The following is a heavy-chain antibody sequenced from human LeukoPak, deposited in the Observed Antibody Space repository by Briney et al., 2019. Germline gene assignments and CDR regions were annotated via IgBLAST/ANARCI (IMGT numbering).Heavy chain of an antibody. D-gene: IGHD3-22*01. CDR2: ISGSGGST. CDR3: AKRPIYYYDSSGYAYFDY. V-gene: IGHV3-23*01. CDR1: GYTFSSYA. J-gene: IGHJ4*02. Sequence: PGGSLRLSCAASGYTFSSYAMSWVRQAPGKGLEWVSAISGSGGSTYYADSVKGRFTISRDNSKNTLYLQMNSLRAEDTAVYSCAKRPIYYYDSSGYAYFDYWGQGTLVTVSS.